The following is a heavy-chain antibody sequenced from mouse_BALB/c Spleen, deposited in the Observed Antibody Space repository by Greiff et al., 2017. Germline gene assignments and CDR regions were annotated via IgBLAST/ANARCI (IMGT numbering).Heavy chain of an antibody. Sequence: ESGPGLVKPSQSLSLTCSVTGYSITSGYYWNWIRQFPGNKLEWMGYISYDGSNNYNPSLKNRISITRDSSKNQFFLKLNSVTTEDTATYYCARGYYGNYAAMDYWGQGTSVTVSS. J-gene: IGHJ4*01. D-gene: IGHD2-1*01. CDR3: ARGYYGNYAAMDY. V-gene: IGHV3-6*02. CDR2: ISYDGSN. CDR1: GYSITSGYY.